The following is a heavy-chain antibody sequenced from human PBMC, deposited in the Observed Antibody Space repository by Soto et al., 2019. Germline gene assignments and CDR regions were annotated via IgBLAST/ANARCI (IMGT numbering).Heavy chain of an antibody. V-gene: IGHV1-69*13. CDR3: ARGYCSGGSCYSRLYYYGMDV. D-gene: IGHD2-15*01. CDR1: GGTFSSYA. CDR2: IIPIFGTA. Sequence: GASVKVSCKASGGTFSSYAISWVGQAPGQGREWIGGIIPIFGTANYAQKFTGRVTITADESTSTAYMEMSSLRSEDTAVYYCARGYCSGGSCYSRLYYYGMDVWGQGTTVTVSS. J-gene: IGHJ6*02.